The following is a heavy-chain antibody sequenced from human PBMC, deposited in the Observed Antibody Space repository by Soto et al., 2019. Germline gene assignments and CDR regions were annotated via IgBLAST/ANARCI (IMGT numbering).Heavy chain of an antibody. CDR2: IYYSGST. Sequence: SETLSLTCTVSGGSISSISYYWGWIRQPPGKGLEWIGSIYYSGSTYYNPSLKSRVTISVDTSKNQFSLKLSSVTAADTAVYYCFLVGGYSYGMYVWGQGTTVTVSS. J-gene: IGHJ6*02. D-gene: IGHD2-8*02. V-gene: IGHV4-39*01. CDR3: FLVGGYSYGMYV. CDR1: GGSISSISYY.